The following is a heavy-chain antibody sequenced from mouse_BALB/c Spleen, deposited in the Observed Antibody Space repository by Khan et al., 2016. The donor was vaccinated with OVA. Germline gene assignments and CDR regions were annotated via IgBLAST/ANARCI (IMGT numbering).Heavy chain of an antibody. CDR3: ARGVRLTY. Sequence: EVQLVESGPGLVKPSQSLSLTCTVTGYSITSDSAWNWIRQFPGNKLEWMGYINYSGSTSYNPSLKSRISITRDTSKNQFFLQLNSVTTEDTATXFCARGVRLTYWGQGTLVTVSA. V-gene: IGHV3-2*02. CDR2: INYSGST. CDR1: GYSITSDSA. D-gene: IGHD2-14*01. J-gene: IGHJ3*01.